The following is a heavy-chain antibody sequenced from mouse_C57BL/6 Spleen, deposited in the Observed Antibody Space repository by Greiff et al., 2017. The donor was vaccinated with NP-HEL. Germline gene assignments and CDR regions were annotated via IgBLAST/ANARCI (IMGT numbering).Heavy chain of an antibody. CDR2: INPSSGYT. Sequence: VQLQQSGAELAKPGASVKLSCKASGYTFTSYWMHWVNQRPGQGLEWIGYINPSSGYTKYNQKFKDKATLTADKSSSTAYMQLSSLTYEDSAVYYCASPFTTVVAKGCAYWGQGTLVTVSA. J-gene: IGHJ3*01. D-gene: IGHD1-1*01. CDR3: ASPFTTVVAKGCAY. CDR1: GYTFTSYW. V-gene: IGHV1-7*01.